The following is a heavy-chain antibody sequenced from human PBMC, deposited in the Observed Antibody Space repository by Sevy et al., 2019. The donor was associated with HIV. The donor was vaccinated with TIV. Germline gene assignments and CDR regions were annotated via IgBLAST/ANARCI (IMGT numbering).Heavy chain of an antibody. Sequence: SESLSLICTVSGGSITSLYWNWIRQPPGKGLEWIANIYYNGHINYNPSLKSRVTLSLDTSKNQFSLRLSSVTAADTAMYYCAGENAWGRGYSWGQGTLVTVSS. V-gene: IGHV4-59*08. CDR3: AGENAWGRGYS. J-gene: IGHJ4*02. D-gene: IGHD1-26*01. CDR1: GGSITSLY. CDR2: IYYNGHI.